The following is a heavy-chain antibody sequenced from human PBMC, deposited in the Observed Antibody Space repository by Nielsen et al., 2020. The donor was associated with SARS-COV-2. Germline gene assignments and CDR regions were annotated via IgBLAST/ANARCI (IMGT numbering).Heavy chain of an antibody. D-gene: IGHD1-7*01. Sequence: GESLKTSCAASGFTFSSYSMNWVRQAPGKGLEWVSSISSSSSYIYYADSVKGRFTISRDNAKNSLYLQMNSLRAEDTAVYYCARESAYNWNYGDYWGQGTLVTVSS. CDR3: ARESAYNWNYGDY. J-gene: IGHJ4*02. CDR2: ISSSSSYI. V-gene: IGHV3-21*01. CDR1: GFTFSSYS.